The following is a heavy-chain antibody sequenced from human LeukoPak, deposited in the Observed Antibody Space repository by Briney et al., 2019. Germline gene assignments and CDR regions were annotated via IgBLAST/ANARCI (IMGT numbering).Heavy chain of an antibody. D-gene: IGHD2-21*01. CDR1: GFTFSSYG. V-gene: IGHV3-7*04. Sequence: GGSLRLSCAASGFTFSSYGMHWVRQAPGKGLQWVANVNQDGTEKHFLDSVEGRFTISRDNAKKSLYLQMSSLGPEDTALYFCVKGDWYFESWGQGTLVTVSS. J-gene: IGHJ4*02. CDR3: VKGDWYFES. CDR2: VNQDGTEK.